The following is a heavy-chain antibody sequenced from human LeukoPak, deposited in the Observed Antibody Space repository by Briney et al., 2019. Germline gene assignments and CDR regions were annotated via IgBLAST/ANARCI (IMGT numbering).Heavy chain of an antibody. D-gene: IGHD3-22*01. J-gene: IGHJ4*02. CDR2: IKQDGSEK. CDR3: ARMYYYDSSGEGY. CDR1: GFTFSSYW. Sequence: PGGSLRLSCAASGFTFSSYWMSWVRQAPGKGLEWVANIKQDGSEKYYVDSVKGRFTISRDNAKNSLYLQMSSLRAEDTAVYYCARMYYYDSSGEGYWGQGTLVTVSS. V-gene: IGHV3-7*01.